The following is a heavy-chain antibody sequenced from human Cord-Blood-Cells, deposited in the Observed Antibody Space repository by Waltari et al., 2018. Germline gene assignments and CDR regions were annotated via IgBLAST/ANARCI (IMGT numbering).Heavy chain of an antibody. CDR2: ISYEGSNK. D-gene: IGHD2-2*01. CDR1: GFTFSSYA. CDR3: AREKGDCSSTSCYAFGDY. J-gene: IGHJ4*02. Sequence: QVQLVESGGGVVQPGRSLRLSCAASGFTFSSYAMHWVRQAPGKGLEWVAVISYEGSNKYYADSVKGRFTISRDNSKNTLYLQMNSLRAEDTAVYYCAREKGDCSSTSCYAFGDYWGQGTLVTVSS. V-gene: IGHV3-30-3*01.